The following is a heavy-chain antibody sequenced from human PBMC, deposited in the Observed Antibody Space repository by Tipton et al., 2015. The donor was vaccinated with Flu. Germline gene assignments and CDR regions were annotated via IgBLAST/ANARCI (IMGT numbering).Heavy chain of an antibody. CDR3: ASEVQDFYYYYGMDV. V-gene: IGHV4-38-2*02. D-gene: IGHD3-10*01. CDR1: GYSISSGYY. J-gene: IGHJ6*02. CDR2: IYHSGST. Sequence: TPSLTCTVSGYSISSGYYWGWIRQPPGKGLEWIGSIYHSGSTYYNPSLKSRVTISVDTSKNQFSLKLSSVTAADTAVYYCASEVQDFYYYYGMDVWGQGTTVTVSS.